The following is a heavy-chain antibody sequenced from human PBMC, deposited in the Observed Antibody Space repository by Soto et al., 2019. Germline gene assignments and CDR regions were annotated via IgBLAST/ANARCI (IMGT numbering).Heavy chain of an antibody. CDR3: ASSSGRRGWSDYYYYGMHV. V-gene: IGHV4-59*01. Sequence: SETLSLTCTVSGGSISSYYWSWIRQPPGKGLEWIGYIYYSGSTNYNPSLKSRVTISVDTSKNQFSLKLSSVTAADTAVYYCASSSGRRGWSDYYYYGMHVWGQGTTVTVSS. J-gene: IGHJ6*02. CDR2: IYYSGST. CDR1: GGSISSYY. D-gene: IGHD6-19*01.